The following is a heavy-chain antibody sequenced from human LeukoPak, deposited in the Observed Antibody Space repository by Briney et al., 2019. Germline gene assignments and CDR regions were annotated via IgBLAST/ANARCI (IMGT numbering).Heavy chain of an antibody. CDR3: ARLVYDTSDYYYFDH. CDR1: TGSMPTYY. J-gene: IGHJ4*02. V-gene: IGHV4-59*08. D-gene: IGHD3-22*01. Sequence: SSETLSLTCTVSTGSMPTYYWSWIRQPPGKGLEWIGFIWNSGITNYNPSLKSRITISADTSKNQFSLKLRSVTAADTAVYYCARLVYDTSDYYYFDHWGQGTLVTVSS. CDR2: IWNSGIT.